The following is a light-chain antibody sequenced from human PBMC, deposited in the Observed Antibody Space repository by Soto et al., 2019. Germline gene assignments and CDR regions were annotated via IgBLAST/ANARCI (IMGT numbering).Light chain of an antibody. V-gene: IGKV3-20*01. J-gene: IGKJ1*01. Sequence: EIVLTQSPGTLSLSPGERATLSCRASQSVSSSYLAWYQQKPGQAPRLLMFGASSRATGIPDRFSGSGSGTDFTLTISRLEPEDFAVYYCQQYDSSPWTFGQGTKGEIK. CDR3: QQYDSSPWT. CDR2: GAS. CDR1: QSVSSSY.